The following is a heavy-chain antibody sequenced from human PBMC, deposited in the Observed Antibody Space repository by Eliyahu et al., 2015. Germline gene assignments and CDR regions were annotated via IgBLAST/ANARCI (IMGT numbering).Heavy chain of an antibody. V-gene: IGHV1-2*02. J-gene: IGHJ4*02. CDR3: AKLWSGAYDY. D-gene: IGHD2-21*01. CDR1: XYSFTAYY. Sequence: VQLVQSGAXVKKPGASVKVSCXXPXYSFTAYYIHWVRXAPGQGLEWMGWIKPNNGDTNYAQKFQDRVTMTRDTSINTAYIELSRLISDDTAVYYCAKLWSGAYDYWGQGTLVTVSS. CDR2: IKPNNGDT.